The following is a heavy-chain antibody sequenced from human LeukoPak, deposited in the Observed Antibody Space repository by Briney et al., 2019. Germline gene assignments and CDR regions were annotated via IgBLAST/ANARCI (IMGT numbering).Heavy chain of an antibody. D-gene: IGHD2-2*01. J-gene: IGHJ5*02. CDR2: INHSGST. V-gene: IGHV4-34*01. CDR1: GGSFSGYY. CDR3: ARGGMITPRTIVILHWFDP. Sequence: SETLSLTCAVYGGSFSGYYWSWIRQPPGKGLEWIGEINHSGSTNYNPSLKSRVTMSVDTSKNQFSLKLSSVTAADTAVYYCARGGMITPRTIVILHWFDPWGQGTLVTVSS.